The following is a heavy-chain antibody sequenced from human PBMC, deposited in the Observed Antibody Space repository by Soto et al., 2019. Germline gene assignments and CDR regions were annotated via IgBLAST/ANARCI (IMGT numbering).Heavy chain of an antibody. CDR1: GGSISSSSYY. CDR2: IYYSGST. J-gene: IGHJ6*02. CDR3: AQAYCGGDCYSFPYYYGMDV. Sequence: SETLSLTCTVSGGSISSSSYYWGWIRQPPGKGLEWIGSIYYSGSTYYNPSLKSRVTISVDTSKNQFSLKLSSVTAADTAVYYCAQAYCGGDCYSFPYYYGMDVWGQGTTVTVSS. D-gene: IGHD2-21*02. V-gene: IGHV4-39*01.